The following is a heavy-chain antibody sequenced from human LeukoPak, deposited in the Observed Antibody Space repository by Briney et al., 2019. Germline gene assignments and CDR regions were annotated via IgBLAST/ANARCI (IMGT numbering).Heavy chain of an antibody. CDR1: GFTFSSYW. D-gene: IGHD4-17*01. V-gene: IGHV3-7*01. CDR2: IKQDGSEK. J-gene: IGHJ3*02. CDR3: ARLRKYGDKRGPLAYAFDI. Sequence: GGSLRLSCAASGFTFSSYWMSWVRQAPGKGLEWVANIKQDGSEKYYVDSVKGRFTISRDNAKNSLYLQMNSLRAEDTAVYYCARLRKYGDKRGPLAYAFDIWGQGTMVTVSS.